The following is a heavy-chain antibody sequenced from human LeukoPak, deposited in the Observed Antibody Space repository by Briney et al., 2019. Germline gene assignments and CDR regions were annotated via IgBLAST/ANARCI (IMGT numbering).Heavy chain of an antibody. CDR2: INHSGST. J-gene: IGHJ4*02. CDR1: GGSFSGYY. V-gene: IGHV4-34*01. D-gene: IGHD3-10*01. Sequence: SETLSLTCAVYGGSFSGYYWSWIRQPPGKGLEWIGEINHSGSTNYNPSLKSRVTISVDTSKNQFSLKLSSVTAADTAVYYCAREGYYYGSGSYSGFDYWGQGTLVTVSS. CDR3: AREGYYYGSGSYSGFDY.